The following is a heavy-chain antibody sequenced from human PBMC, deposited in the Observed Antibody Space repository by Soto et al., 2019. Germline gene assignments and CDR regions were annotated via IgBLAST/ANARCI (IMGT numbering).Heavy chain of an antibody. V-gene: IGHV2-5*02. Sequence: QITLTESGPTLVKPTQTLTLTCTFSGISLTNSGVGVSWIRQPPGKALEWLAVIYWDDATHFSPSQKSRLTTTQDTPKNQVVLTMTTMDSVDTATYFCAQMDFDLSGVDVWGQGTTVIVSS. J-gene: IGHJ6*02. D-gene: IGHD3-9*01. CDR3: AQMDFDLSGVDV. CDR2: IYWDDAT. CDR1: GISLTNSGVG.